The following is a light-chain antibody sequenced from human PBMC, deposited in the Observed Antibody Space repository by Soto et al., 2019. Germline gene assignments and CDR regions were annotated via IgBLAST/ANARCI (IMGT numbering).Light chain of an antibody. Sequence: DIQMTQSPSTLSASVGDRVTITCRARQSVSIWLAWYQQKPGKAPKLLIYKASSLKSGVPSRFSGSGSGTEFTLTISSLQPDDFATYYCQQYNSYWTFGQGTKVEMK. CDR1: QSVSIW. CDR2: KAS. CDR3: QQYNSYWT. J-gene: IGKJ1*01. V-gene: IGKV1-5*03.